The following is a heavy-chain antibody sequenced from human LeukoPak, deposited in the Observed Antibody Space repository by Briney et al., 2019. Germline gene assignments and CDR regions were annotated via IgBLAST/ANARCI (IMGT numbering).Heavy chain of an antibody. CDR3: ARDHYDILTGYYYDAFDI. J-gene: IGHJ3*02. CDR2: INPNSGGT. V-gene: IGHV1-2*04. D-gene: IGHD3-9*01. CDR1: GYTFTSYY. Sequence: ASVKVSCKASGYTFTSYYMHWVRQAPGQGLEWMGWINPNSGGTNYAQKFQGWVTMTRDTSISTAYMELSRLRSDDTAVYYCARDHYDILTGYYYDAFDIWGQGTMVTVSS.